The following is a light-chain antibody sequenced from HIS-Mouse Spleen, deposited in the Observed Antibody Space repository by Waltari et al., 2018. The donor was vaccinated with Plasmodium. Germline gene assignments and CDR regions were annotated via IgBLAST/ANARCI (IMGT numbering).Light chain of an antibody. CDR3: QQYNSYSYT. J-gene: IGKJ2*01. Sequence: DIQMTQSPSSLSASVGDRVTITCRASQSISNYLNWYQQKPGKAPKFLIYAASTLQSGVPSRFSGSGSGTDFTLTISSLQPEDFATYYCQQYNSYSYTFGQGTKLEIK. CDR1: QSISNY. CDR2: AAS. V-gene: IGKV1-39*01.